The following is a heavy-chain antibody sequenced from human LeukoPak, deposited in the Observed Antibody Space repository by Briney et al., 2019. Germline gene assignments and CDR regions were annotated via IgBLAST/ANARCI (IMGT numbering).Heavy chain of an antibody. Sequence: GASVKVSCKASGYTFTSYYMHWVRQAPGQGLEWMGIINPSGGSTSYAQKFQGRVTMTRDTSTSTVYMELSSLRSEDTAVYYCARDRGYCSSTSCYSYYYYGTDVWGKGTTVTVSS. CDR3: ARDRGYCSSTSCYSYYYYGTDV. CDR2: INPSGGST. V-gene: IGHV1-46*01. CDR1: GYTFTSYY. J-gene: IGHJ6*04. D-gene: IGHD2-2*01.